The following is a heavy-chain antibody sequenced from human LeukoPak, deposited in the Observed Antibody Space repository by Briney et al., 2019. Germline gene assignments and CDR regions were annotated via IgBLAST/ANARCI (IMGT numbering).Heavy chain of an antibody. CDR2: INPSGGST. J-gene: IGHJ4*02. D-gene: IGHD3-10*01. CDR1: RDTFTSYY. Sequence: ASVKVSCKASRDTFTSYYMHWVRQAPGQGLEWMGIINPSGGSTSYAQKFQGRVNMTSDTSTSTGYMELSRLRTEDTAVYCCARDRSGFFGELYNDYWGQGTLVTVS. V-gene: IGHV1-46*01. CDR3: ARDRSGFFGELYNDY.